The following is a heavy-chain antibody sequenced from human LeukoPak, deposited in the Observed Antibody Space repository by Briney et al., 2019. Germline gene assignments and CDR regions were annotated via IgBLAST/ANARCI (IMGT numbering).Heavy chain of an antibody. CDR2: ISAYNGKT. D-gene: IGHD6-19*01. Sequence: AAVKDSCKASGYTFTSYGISWVRQAPGQGLEWMGWISAYNGKTNYAQKFQGRVTMIKDTSTGTVYMGLRSLRSEAPAVYYCAREGSGNWFDPWGQGTLVTVSS. CDR3: AREGSGNWFDP. CDR1: GYTFTSYG. J-gene: IGHJ5*02. V-gene: IGHV1-18*01.